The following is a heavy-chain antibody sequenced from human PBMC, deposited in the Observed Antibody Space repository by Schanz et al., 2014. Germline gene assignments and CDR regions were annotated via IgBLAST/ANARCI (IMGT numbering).Heavy chain of an antibody. V-gene: IGHV3-64*01. J-gene: IGHJ4*02. D-gene: IGHD1-7*01. CDR3: AKELRPGTERPRGNFDY. CDR1: GFTFRGHA. Sequence: VQLVESGGCVVQPGTSLRLSCAASGFTFRGHAMHWVRQAPGQGLEYVSAISANGGSTYHAPSVQGRFTMSRDNSKNTLYLQMGSLRAEDTAVYYCAKELRPGTERPRGNFDYWGQGTLVTVSS. CDR2: ISANGGST.